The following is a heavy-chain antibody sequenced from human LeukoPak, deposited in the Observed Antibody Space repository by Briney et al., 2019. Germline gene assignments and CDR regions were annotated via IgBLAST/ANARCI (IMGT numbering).Heavy chain of an antibody. CDR1: GFTFSSYG. CDR3: AKDRTKFSGSYYFDY. CDR2: IRYDGSNK. D-gene: IGHD1-26*01. V-gene: IGHV3-30*02. J-gene: IGHJ4*02. Sequence: PGGSLRLSCAASGFTFSSYGMHWVRQAPGKGLEWVAFIRYDGSNKYYADSVKGRFTISRDNSKNTLYLQMNSLRAEDTAVYYCAKDRTKFSGSYYFDYWGQGTLVTVSS.